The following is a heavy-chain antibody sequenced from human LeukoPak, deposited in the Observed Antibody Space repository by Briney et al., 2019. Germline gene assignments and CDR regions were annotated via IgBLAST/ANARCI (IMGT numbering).Heavy chain of an antibody. CDR3: ARDRGNYFDY. J-gene: IGHJ4*02. CDR2: TSYSGTT. V-gene: IGHV4-59*01. D-gene: IGHD6-13*01. CDR1: GGSISSNY. Sequence: SETLSLTCTVSGGSISSNYWSWIRQPPGKGLEWIGYTSYSGTTNYNPSLKSRVTISVAPSKNQFSLKLRSVTAPDTAVYYCARDRGNYFDYWGQGTLVTVSS.